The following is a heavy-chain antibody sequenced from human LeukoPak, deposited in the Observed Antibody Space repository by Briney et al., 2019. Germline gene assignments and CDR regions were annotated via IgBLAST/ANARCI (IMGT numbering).Heavy chain of an antibody. J-gene: IGHJ4*02. CDR2: IYTSGSP. V-gene: IGHV4-61*02. Sequence: SETLSLTCTVSGGSISSGSYYWSWIRQPAGKGLEWIGRIYTSGSPNYNPSLKSRVTISVDTSKNQFSLKVTSVTAADTAVYYCASAYYDILGGHFDYWGQGTLVTVSS. D-gene: IGHD3-9*01. CDR1: GGSISSGSYY. CDR3: ASAYYDILGGHFDY.